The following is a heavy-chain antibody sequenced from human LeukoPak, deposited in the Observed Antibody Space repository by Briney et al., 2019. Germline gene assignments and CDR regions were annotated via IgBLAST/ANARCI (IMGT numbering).Heavy chain of an antibody. CDR3: ASQVKQQPPNYFDY. CDR2: IIPIFGTA. D-gene: IGHD6-13*01. CDR1: GGTFSSYA. J-gene: IGHJ4*02. Sequence: ASVKVSCKASGGTFSSYAISWVRQAPGQGLEWMGGIIPIFGTANYAQKFQGRVTITADESTSTAYMELSSVTAADTAVYYCASQVKQQPPNYFDYWGQGTLVTVSS. V-gene: IGHV1-69*01.